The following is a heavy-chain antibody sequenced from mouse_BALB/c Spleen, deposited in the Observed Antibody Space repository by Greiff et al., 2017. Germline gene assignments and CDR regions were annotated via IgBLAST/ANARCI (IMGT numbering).Heavy chain of an antibody. J-gene: IGHJ3*01. V-gene: IGHV1-63*02. CDR3: ARSYGNSPFAY. CDR1: GYTFTNYW. D-gene: IGHD2-1*01. CDR2: IYPGGGYT. Sequence: VQLQQSGAELVRPGTSVKISCKASGYTFTNYWLRWVKQRPGHGLEWIGDIYPGGGYTNYNEKFKGKATLTADTSSSTAYMQLSSLTSEDSAVYFCARSYGNSPFAYWGQGTLVTVSA.